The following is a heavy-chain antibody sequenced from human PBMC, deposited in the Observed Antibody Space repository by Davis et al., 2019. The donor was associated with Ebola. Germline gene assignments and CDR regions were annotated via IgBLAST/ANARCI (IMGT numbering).Heavy chain of an antibody. Sequence: PSETLSLTCTVSGGSISSYYWSWIRQPPGKGLEWIGYIYYSGSTNYNPSLKSRVTISVDTSKNQFSLKLSSVTAADTAVYYCATLSGSGYPSRWGQGTLVTVSS. D-gene: IGHD3-22*01. J-gene: IGHJ4*02. CDR1: GGSISSYY. V-gene: IGHV4-59*08. CDR2: IYYSGST. CDR3: ATLSGSGYPSR.